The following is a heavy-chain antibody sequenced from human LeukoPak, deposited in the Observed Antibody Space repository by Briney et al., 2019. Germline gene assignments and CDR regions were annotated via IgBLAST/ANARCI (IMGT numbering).Heavy chain of an antibody. J-gene: IGHJ4*02. CDR1: GGSISSGDYY. D-gene: IGHD3-22*01. Sequence: SETLSLTCTVSGGSISSGDYYWSWIRQPPGKGLEWIGYTYYSGSTYYNPSLKSRVTISVDTSKNQFSLKLSSVTAADTAVYYCARAGVYYYGSSAHYPFDYWGQGTLVTVSS. CDR3: ARAGVYYYGSSAHYPFDY. CDR2: TYYSGST. V-gene: IGHV4-30-4*01.